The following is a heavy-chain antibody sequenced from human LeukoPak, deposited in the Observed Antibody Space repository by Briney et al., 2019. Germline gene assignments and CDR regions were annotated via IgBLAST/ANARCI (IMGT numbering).Heavy chain of an antibody. J-gene: IGHJ3*02. V-gene: IGHV4-39*01. CDR1: GGSISSSSYY. Sequence: SETLSLTCTVSGGSISSSSYYWGWIRQPPGKGLEWIGSIYYSGSTYYNPSLKSRVTISVDTSKNQFSLKLSSVTAADTAVYYCARPEGQDAFDIWGQGTMVTVSS. CDR2: IYYSGST. D-gene: IGHD1-14*01. CDR3: ARPEGQDAFDI.